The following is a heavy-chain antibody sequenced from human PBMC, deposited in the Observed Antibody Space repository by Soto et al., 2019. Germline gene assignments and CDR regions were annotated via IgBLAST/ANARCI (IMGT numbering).Heavy chain of an antibody. V-gene: IGHV4-31*03. J-gene: IGHJ4*02. Sequence: SETLSLTCTVSGGSIRSGDYYWSWIRQHPGKGLEWIGYIYSNGVTYYNPSLKSRVSISVNTSKNTSKNQFSLKLNSVTAADTAVYYCAYSGYSYGLGDYWGQGILVTVSS. CDR3: AYSGYSYGLGDY. D-gene: IGHD5-18*01. CDR2: IYSNGVT. CDR1: GGSIRSGDYY.